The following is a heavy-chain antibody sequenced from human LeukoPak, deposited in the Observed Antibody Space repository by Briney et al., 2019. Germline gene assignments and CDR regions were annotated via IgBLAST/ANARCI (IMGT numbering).Heavy chain of an antibody. CDR3: ARVRFPEWLSSYYFDY. CDR1: GASINTYY. D-gene: IGHD3-3*01. CDR2: IYYTGST. Sequence: SETLSLTXTVSGASINTYYWSWIRQPPGKGVEWIGYIYYTGSTNYNPSLRSRLTISVDTSKRQFSLKLTSVTAADTAVYYCARVRFPEWLSSYYFDYWGQGALVTVSS. J-gene: IGHJ4*02. V-gene: IGHV4-59*01.